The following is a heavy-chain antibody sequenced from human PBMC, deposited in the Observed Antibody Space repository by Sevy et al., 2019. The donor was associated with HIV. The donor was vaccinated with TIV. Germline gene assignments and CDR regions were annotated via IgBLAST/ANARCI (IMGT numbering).Heavy chain of an antibody. CDR3: ARDGLTYGAMDV. CDR2: TFYRSNWYN. D-gene: IGHD1-20*01. J-gene: IGHJ6*02. CDR1: GDSVSSNNAA. V-gene: IGHV6-1*01. Sequence: SQTLSLTCAISGDSVSSNNAAWNWIRQSPSRGLEWLGRTFYRSNWYNDYAVSLKGRITINPETSKNQLSLQLTSVTPEDTAVYYCARDGLTYGAMDVWGQGTTVTVSS.